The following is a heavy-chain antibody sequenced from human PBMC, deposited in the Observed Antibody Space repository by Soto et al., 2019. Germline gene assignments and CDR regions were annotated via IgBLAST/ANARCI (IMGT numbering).Heavy chain of an antibody. CDR3: ARAEEVATTEFDY. J-gene: IGHJ4*02. CDR2: IIPILGIA. D-gene: IGHD5-12*01. Sequence: ASVKVSCKASGGTFSSYTISWVRQAPGQGLEWMGRIIPILGIANYAQKFQGRVTITADKSTSTAYMELSSPRSEDTAVYYCARAEEVATTEFDYWGQGTLVTVSS. V-gene: IGHV1-69*02. CDR1: GGTFSSYT.